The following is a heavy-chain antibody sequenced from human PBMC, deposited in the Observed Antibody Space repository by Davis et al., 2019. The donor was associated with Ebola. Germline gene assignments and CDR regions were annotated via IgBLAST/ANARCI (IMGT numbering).Heavy chain of an antibody. CDR1: GFTFNRYG. CDR2: IRYDGNSK. Sequence: GESLKISCAASGFTFNRYGIYWVRQAPGKGLEWVAFIRYDGNSKFYPDSVKGRFTISRDNSKNTLYLQMNGLRVEDTAIYYCAKDTSNIWFDMWGQGTMVTVSS. D-gene: IGHD2-2*01. V-gene: IGHV3-30*02. CDR3: AKDTSNIWFDM. J-gene: IGHJ3*02.